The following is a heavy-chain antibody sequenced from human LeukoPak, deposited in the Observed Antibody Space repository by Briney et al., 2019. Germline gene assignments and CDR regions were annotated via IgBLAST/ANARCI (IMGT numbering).Heavy chain of an antibody. CDR1: GHTFTSYG. CDR2: ISAYNGNT. V-gene: IGHV1-18*01. D-gene: IGHD3-22*01. CDR3: AREGPDYYDSSGYNSPRDDAFDI. Sequence: ASVKVSCKASGHTFTSYGISWVRQAPGRGLEWMGWISAYNGNTNYAQKLQGRVTMTTDTSTSTAYMELRSLRSDDTAVYYCAREGPDYYDSSGYNSPRDDAFDIWGQGTMVTVSS. J-gene: IGHJ3*02.